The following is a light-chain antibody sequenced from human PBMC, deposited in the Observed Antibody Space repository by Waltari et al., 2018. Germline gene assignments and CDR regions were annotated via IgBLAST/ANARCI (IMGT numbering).Light chain of an antibody. V-gene: IGKV3-11*01. Sequence: EIVLTHSPATLPVSAGESATLPCRASQSVGTFLAGFQQKPGQAPRLLIYDASKRATGIPARFSGSGSGTDFSLTIRSLEPEDFAIYYCQQRSNWPMYTFGQGTKLEIK. CDR3: QQRSNWPMYT. CDR2: DAS. CDR1: QSVGTF. J-gene: IGKJ2*01.